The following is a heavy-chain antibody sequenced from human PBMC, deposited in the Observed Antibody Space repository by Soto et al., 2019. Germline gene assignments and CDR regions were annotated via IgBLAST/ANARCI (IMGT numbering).Heavy chain of an antibody. Sequence: EVQLVESGGGLVQPGGSLRLSCAASGFTFSSYSMNWVRQAPGKGLEWVSYISSSSSTIFYADSVKGRFTISRDNAKNSLYLQTNSLRAEDTAVYYCARVGWELLLDYFDYWGQGTLVTVSS. CDR3: ARVGWELLLDYFDY. D-gene: IGHD1-26*01. CDR1: GFTFSSYS. J-gene: IGHJ4*02. V-gene: IGHV3-48*01. CDR2: ISSSSSTI.